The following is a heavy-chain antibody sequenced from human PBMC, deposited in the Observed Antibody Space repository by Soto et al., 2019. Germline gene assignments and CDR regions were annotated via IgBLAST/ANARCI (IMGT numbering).Heavy chain of an antibody. Sequence: SQTISLTCAISGDSVSGNTSAWNWVRQSPSRGLEWLGRTYYLSKWYNDYGPSVKSRIIINPDTSKNQFSLHLNSVTPEDTAVYYCVRHPSNRFDVWGQGPLVTVPS. CDR3: VRHPSNRFDV. V-gene: IGHV6-1*01. J-gene: IGHJ5*02. CDR1: GDSVSGNTSA. CDR2: TYYLSKWYN.